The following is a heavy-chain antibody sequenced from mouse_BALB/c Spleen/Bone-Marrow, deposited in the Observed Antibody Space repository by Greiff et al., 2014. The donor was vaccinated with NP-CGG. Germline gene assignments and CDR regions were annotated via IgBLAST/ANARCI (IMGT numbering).Heavy chain of an antibody. D-gene: IGHD1-1*02. V-gene: IGHV5-4*02. Sequence: VQLKESGGGLVKHGGSLKLSCAASGFTFSDFYMFWFRQTPEKRLEWVATISNGGTYTYYPDSVKGRFTISRDNAKNNLYLQMSSLKSEDTAMYYCARSGERYGAMDYWGQGTSVTVTS. CDR3: ARSGERYGAMDY. J-gene: IGHJ4*01. CDR2: ISNGGTYT. CDR1: GFTFSDFY.